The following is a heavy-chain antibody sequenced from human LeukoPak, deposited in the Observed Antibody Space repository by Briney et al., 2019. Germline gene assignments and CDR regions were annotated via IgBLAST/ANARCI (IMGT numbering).Heavy chain of an antibody. Sequence: GGSLRLSCAASGFTFSSYWMSWVRQAPGKGLEWVANIKQDGSEKYYVDSVEGRFTISRDNAKNSLYLQMNSLRAEDTAVYYCARDSGYSGYDFDYWGQGTLVTVS. CDR1: GFTFSSYW. CDR3: ARDSGYSGYDFDY. J-gene: IGHJ4*02. D-gene: IGHD5-12*01. CDR2: IKQDGSEK. V-gene: IGHV3-7*01.